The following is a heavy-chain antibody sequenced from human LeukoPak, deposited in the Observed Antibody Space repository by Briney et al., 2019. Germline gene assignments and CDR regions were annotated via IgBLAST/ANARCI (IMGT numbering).Heavy chain of an antibody. Sequence: PGGSLRLSCAASGFTFSSYAMSWVRQAPGKGLEWVSGISGSGGSTYYADSVKGRFTISRDNSKNTLYLQMNSLRAEDTAVYYCAKDLGFYYDSSGLIEDYWGQGTLVTVSS. CDR2: ISGSGGST. CDR3: AKDLGFYYDSSGLIEDY. J-gene: IGHJ4*02. V-gene: IGHV3-23*01. CDR1: GFTFSSYA. D-gene: IGHD3-22*01.